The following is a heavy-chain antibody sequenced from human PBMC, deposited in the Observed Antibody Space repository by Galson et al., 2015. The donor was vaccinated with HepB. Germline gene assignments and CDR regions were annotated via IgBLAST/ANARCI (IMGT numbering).Heavy chain of an antibody. CDR1: GDSVSSNSAA. CDR3: ARAQTTVTTVEDKNWFDP. V-gene: IGHV6-1*01. Sequence: CAISGDSVSSNSAAWNWIRQSPSRGLEWLGRTYYRSKWYNDYAVSVKSRITINPDTSKNQFSLQLNSVTPEDTAVYYCARAQTTVTTVEDKNWFDPWGQGTLVTVSS. D-gene: IGHD4-17*01. CDR2: TYYRSKWYN. J-gene: IGHJ5*02.